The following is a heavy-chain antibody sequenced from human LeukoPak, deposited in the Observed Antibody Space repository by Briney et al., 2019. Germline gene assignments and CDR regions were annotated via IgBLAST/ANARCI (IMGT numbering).Heavy chain of an antibody. CDR3: ARGRHGYIYGYRPNELGHFFDF. CDR2: FDPEDGET. Sequence: ASVKVSCKVSGYTLTELSMHWVRQAPGKGLEWMGGFDPEDGETIYAQKFQGRVTMTENTSTDTAYMELSSLRSEDTAVYYCARGRHGYIYGYRPNELGHFFDFWGQGTLVTVSS. CDR1: GYTLTELS. V-gene: IGHV1-24*01. D-gene: IGHD5-18*01. J-gene: IGHJ4*02.